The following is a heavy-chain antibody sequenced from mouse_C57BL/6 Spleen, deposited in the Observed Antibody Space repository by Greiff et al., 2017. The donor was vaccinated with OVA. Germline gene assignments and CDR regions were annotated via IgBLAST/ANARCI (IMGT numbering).Heavy chain of an antibody. D-gene: IGHD1-1*01. J-gene: IGHJ3*01. Sequence: EVQLVESGGGLVKPGGSLKLSCAASGFTFSDYGMHWVRQAPEKGLEWVAYISRGSGTTYYADTVKGRFTISRDNAKNTQFLQMTMRRAEDTAMYYCAREVGYYGWLAYWGQGTLVTVSA. CDR1: GFTFSDYG. CDR3: AREVGYYGWLAY. V-gene: IGHV5-17*01. CDR2: ISRGSGTT.